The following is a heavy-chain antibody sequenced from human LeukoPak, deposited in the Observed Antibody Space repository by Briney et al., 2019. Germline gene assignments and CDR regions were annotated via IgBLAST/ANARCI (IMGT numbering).Heavy chain of an antibody. D-gene: IGHD3-22*01. CDR2: ISYDGSNK. Sequence: PGRSLRLSCAASGFTFSSYAMHWVRQAPGKGLEWVAVISYDGSNKYYADSVKGRFTISRDNSKNSVFLQMNGLRAEDTAVYYCASFLGGYSFFHWGQGTLVTVSS. CDR1: GFTFSSYA. J-gene: IGHJ4*02. V-gene: IGHV3-30*14. CDR3: ASFLGGYSFFH.